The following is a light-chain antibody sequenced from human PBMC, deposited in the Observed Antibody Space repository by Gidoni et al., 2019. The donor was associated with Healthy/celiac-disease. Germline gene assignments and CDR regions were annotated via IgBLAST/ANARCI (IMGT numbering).Light chain of an antibody. CDR1: ALPKQY. CDR3: QSADSSGTYVV. V-gene: IGLV3-25*03. J-gene: IGLJ2*01. CDR2: KDS. Sequence: SYELTQPPSVSVSPGQTARITCSGDALPKQYAYWYQQKPGQDPVLVIYKDSERPSGLPERFSGSSSGTTVTLTISGVQAEDEADYYCQSADSSGTYVVFGGGTKLTVL.